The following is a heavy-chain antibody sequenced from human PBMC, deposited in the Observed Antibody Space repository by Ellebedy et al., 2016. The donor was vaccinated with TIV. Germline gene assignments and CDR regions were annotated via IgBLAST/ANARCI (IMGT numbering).Heavy chain of an antibody. CDR3: TRDAGGTLTFDY. Sequence: PGGSLRLSCAASGFTFSNAWMSWVRQAPGKGLEWVGFIRRKGYGGTTEYAASVKGRFTISRDDSKTTAYLQMNSLKTEDTAVYYCTRDAGGTLTFDYWGQGTLVTVSS. J-gene: IGHJ4*02. CDR2: IRRKGYGGTT. D-gene: IGHD1-26*01. V-gene: IGHV3-49*04. CDR1: GFTFSNAW.